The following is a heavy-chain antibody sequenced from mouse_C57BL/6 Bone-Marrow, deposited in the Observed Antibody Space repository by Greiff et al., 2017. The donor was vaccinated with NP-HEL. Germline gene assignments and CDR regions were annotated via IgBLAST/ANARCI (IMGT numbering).Heavy chain of an antibody. J-gene: IGHJ1*03. CDR1: GFTFSDFY. Sequence: EVNVVESGGGLVQSGRSLRLSCATSGFTFSDFYMEWVRQAPGKGLEWIAASRNKANDYTTEYSASVKGRFIVSRDTSQSILYLQMNALRAEDTAIYYCARDAGYSKEYFDVWGTGTTVTVSS. CDR3: ARDAGYSKEYFDV. V-gene: IGHV7-1*01. CDR2: SRNKANDYTT. D-gene: IGHD2-5*01.